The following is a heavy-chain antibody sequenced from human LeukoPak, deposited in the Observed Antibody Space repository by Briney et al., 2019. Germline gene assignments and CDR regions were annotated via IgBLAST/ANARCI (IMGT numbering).Heavy chain of an antibody. CDR3: AKGAVVGIGYYYYMDV. D-gene: IGHD2-21*01. CDR1: GFTFSSYA. V-gene: IGHV3-23*01. CDR2: ISGSGGST. J-gene: IGHJ6*03. Sequence: GGSLRLSCAASGFTFSSYAMSWVRQAPGEGLEWVSAISGSGGSTYYADSVNGRFTISRDNSKNTLYLQMNSLRAEDTAVYYCAKGAVVGIGYYYYMDVWGKGTTVTVSS.